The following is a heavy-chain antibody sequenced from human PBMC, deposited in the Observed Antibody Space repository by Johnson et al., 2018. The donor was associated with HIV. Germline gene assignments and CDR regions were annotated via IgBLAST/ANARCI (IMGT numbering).Heavy chain of an antibody. V-gene: IGHV3-15*01. D-gene: IGHD1-26*01. J-gene: IGHJ3*02. CDR1: GFTFSNAW. CDR2: IKSKTHGETT. Sequence: VQLVESGGGLVKPGGSLRLSCAASGFTFSNAWMSWVRQAPGKGLEWVGRIKSKTHGETTDYAAPVKGRFCISRDDSKNTLYLQMNSLKSEDTAVYYCTTDQVDSGSYYNAFHIWGQGTTVTVSS. CDR3: TTDQVDSGSYYNAFHI.